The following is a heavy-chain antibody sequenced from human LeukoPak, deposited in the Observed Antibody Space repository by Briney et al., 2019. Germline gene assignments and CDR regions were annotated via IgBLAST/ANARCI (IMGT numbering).Heavy chain of an antibody. CDR2: IYYSGSS. D-gene: IGHD3-10*01. J-gene: IGHJ5*02. CDR1: GGSISSDY. Sequence: SETLSLTCTDPGGSISSDYWSWIRQPPGKRLWRGGQIYYSGSSNYNPSLKSRVTPSVDPSKHQFSLKLSSVTAADTAVYYCARLMRGWSGGVSGWFDPWGQGTLVTVSS. V-gene: IGHV4-59*01. CDR3: ARLMRGWSGGVSGWFDP.